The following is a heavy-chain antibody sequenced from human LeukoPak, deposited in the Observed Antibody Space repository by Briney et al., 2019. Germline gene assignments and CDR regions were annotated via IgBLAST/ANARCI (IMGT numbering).Heavy chain of an antibody. CDR3: ANWGVKGVNYFDY. CDR2: IYYSGSP. D-gene: IGHD3-10*01. CDR1: GGSISSSSYY. J-gene: IGHJ4*02. Sequence: PSETLSLTCTVSGGSISSSSYYWGWIRQPPGKGLEWIGSIYYSGSPSYNPSLNSQVTISVDTSKNQFSLKLSSVTAADTAVYYCANWGVKGVNYFDYWGQGTLVTVSS. V-gene: IGHV4-39*07.